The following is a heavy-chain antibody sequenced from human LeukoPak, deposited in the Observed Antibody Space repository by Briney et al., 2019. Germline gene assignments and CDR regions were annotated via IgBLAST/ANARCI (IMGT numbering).Heavy chain of an antibody. Sequence: SGGSLRLSCAASGFTFSSYAMSWARQAPGKGLQWVSGISGSGGSTYYADSVKGRFTISRDNSKNTVYLQMNSLRADDTAVYYCAKRTAGYSFDYWGQGTLVTVSS. D-gene: IGHD5-18*01. CDR3: AKRTAGYSFDY. V-gene: IGHV3-23*01. CDR2: ISGSGGST. CDR1: GFTFSSYA. J-gene: IGHJ4*02.